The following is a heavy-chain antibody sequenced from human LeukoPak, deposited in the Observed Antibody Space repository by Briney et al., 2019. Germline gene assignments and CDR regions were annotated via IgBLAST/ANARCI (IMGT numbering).Heavy chain of an antibody. CDR1: GFTFSSYG. Sequence: GGSLRPSCAASGFTFSSYGMHWVRQAPGKGLEWVAFIRYDGSNKYYADSVKGRFTISRDNSKNTLYLQMNSLRAEDTAVYYCAKEGGYYGSGRAFDIWGQGTMVTVSS. J-gene: IGHJ3*02. D-gene: IGHD3-10*01. V-gene: IGHV3-30*02. CDR2: IRYDGSNK. CDR3: AKEGGYYGSGRAFDI.